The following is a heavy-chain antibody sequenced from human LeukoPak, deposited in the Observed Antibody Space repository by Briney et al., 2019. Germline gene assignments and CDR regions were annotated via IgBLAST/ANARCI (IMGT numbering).Heavy chain of an antibody. D-gene: IGHD3-10*01. CDR3: VRAERYYYGSGSSNSELYYFDY. V-gene: IGHV4-4*02. Sequence: SETLSLTCAVSGGSISSSNWWSWVRQPPGKGLEWIGEIYHSGSTNYNPSLKSRVTISVDKSKNQFSLKLSSVTASDTAAYYCVRAERYYYGSGSSNSELYYFDYWGQGTMVTVSS. CDR1: GGSISSSNW. J-gene: IGHJ4*02. CDR2: IYHSGST.